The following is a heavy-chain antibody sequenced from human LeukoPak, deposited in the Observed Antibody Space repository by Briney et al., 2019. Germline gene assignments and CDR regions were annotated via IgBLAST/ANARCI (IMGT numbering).Heavy chain of an antibody. J-gene: IGHJ4*02. CDR1: GYTFTSYY. V-gene: IGHV1-18*04. Sequence: ASVKVSCKASGYTFTSYYMHWVRQAPGQGLECMGWISAYNGNTNYAQKLQGRVTMTTDTSTSTAYMELRSLRSDDTAVYYCARDPSSYYYDSSDFDYWGQGTLVTVSS. CDR2: ISAYNGNT. CDR3: ARDPSSYYYDSSDFDY. D-gene: IGHD3-22*01.